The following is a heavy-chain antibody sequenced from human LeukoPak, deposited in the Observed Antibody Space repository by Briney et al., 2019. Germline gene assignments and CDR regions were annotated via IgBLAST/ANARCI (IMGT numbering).Heavy chain of an antibody. J-gene: IGHJ4*02. CDR3: ARQGHEYSSSLYYFDY. Sequence: GASVKVSCKASGYTFTGYYMHWVRQAPGQGLEWMGRINPNNGGTNYAQKLQGRVTMTTDTSTSTAYMELRSLRSDDTAVYYCARQGHEYSSSLYYFDYWGQGTLVTVSS. CDR2: INPNNGGT. D-gene: IGHD6-6*01. CDR1: GYTFTGYY. V-gene: IGHV1-2*06.